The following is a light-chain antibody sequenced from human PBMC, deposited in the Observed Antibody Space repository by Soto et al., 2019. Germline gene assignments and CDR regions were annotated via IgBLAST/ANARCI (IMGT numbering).Light chain of an antibody. CDR2: GAS. J-gene: IGKJ1*01. V-gene: IGKV3-15*01. Sequence: EIVMTPSPATLSVSPGERATLSCRASQSVRSSIAWYQHKPGQAPRLLIYGASTRATGIPARISGSGSGTEFTLTISSLQSEDFAVYYCQQYNNWPQTFGQGTKVDIK. CDR1: QSVRSS. CDR3: QQYNNWPQT.